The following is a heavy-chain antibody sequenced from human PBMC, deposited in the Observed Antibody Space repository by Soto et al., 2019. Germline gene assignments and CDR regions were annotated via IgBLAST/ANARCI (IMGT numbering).Heavy chain of an antibody. CDR3: AGGDGWYLDF. D-gene: IGHD6-19*01. V-gene: IGHV3-7*01. Sequence: EVVLVESGGGVVRPGGSVRLSCAASGYTFNSCFMSWVRQAPGKGLEWMASIKGDAGETLYVDSVKGGFTISRDNTKNALKRPMNSVVAYDTAVYNCAGGDGWYLDFWNQGALFTVSS. CDR2: IKGDAGET. J-gene: IGHJ4*02. CDR1: GYTFNSCF.